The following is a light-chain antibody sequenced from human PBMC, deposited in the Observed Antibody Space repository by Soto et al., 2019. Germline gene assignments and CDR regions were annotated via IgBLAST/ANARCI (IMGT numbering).Light chain of an antibody. CDR3: QQYYSLPLT. J-gene: IGKJ4*01. CDR2: WAS. Sequence: DIVMTQSPESLAVSLGERATINCKSSQSVFYSFNNTNYLTWYQHKPGQPPKLLIYWASTRASGVPDRCSGSGSEKDFTLTSSRLQAEDVAVYYCQQYYSLPLTFGGGTKVEIK. V-gene: IGKV4-1*01. CDR1: QSVFYSFNNTNY.